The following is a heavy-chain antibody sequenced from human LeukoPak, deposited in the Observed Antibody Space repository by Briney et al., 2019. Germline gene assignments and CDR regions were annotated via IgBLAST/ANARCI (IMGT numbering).Heavy chain of an antibody. V-gene: IGHV5-51*01. CDR1: GYSFTTYW. J-gene: IGHJ4*02. D-gene: IGHD2-15*01. Sequence: GESLKISCKGSGYSFTTYWIGWVRQMPGKGLEWMRMIYPGGSDTRYSPSFEGQVTISADKSLSTAYLQWSSLKASDTAMYYCARARYCSGGSCYAEYWGQGTLVTVSS. CDR2: IYPGGSDT. CDR3: ARARYCSGGSCYAEY.